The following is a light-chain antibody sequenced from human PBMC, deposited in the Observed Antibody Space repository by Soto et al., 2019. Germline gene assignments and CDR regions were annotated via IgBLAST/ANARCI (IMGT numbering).Light chain of an antibody. Sequence: IVITQSPITLSVSPGERATLSCRASQSVATNLAWYQQKPGQAPRLLIYGASSRATGIPDRFSGSGSGTDFTLTISSLEPEDFAVYYCQQRSNGLTFGGGTKVDNK. V-gene: IGKV3-11*01. CDR2: GAS. CDR1: QSVATN. CDR3: QQRSNGLT. J-gene: IGKJ4*01.